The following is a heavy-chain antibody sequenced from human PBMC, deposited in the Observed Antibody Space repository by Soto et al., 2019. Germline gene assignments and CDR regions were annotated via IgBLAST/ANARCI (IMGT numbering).Heavy chain of an antibody. D-gene: IGHD3-3*01. CDR1: GYTFTSYN. CDR3: VLLGVFGH. V-gene: IGHV1-8*01. J-gene: IGHJ4*02. CDR2: STSNSGNS. Sequence: ASVKVSCKASGYTFTSYNINWVRQAPGQGLEWVAGSTSNSGNSDYAQKFQGRLTVTRDTSISTAYMELSSLRSDDTAVYYCVLLGVFGHWGPGTLVTVPQ.